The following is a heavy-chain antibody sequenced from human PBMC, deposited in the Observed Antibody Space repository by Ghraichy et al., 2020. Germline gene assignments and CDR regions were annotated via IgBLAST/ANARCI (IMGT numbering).Heavy chain of an antibody. D-gene: IGHD3-22*01. CDR1: GGSISSGDYY. Sequence: SETLSLTCTVSGGSISSGDYYWSWIRQPPGKGLEWIGYIYYSGSTYYNPSLKSRVTISVDTSKNQFSLKLSSVTAADTAVYYCARGLVYYYDSSGLDYWGQGTLVTVSS. J-gene: IGHJ4*02. V-gene: IGHV4-30-4*01. CDR3: ARGLVYYYDSSGLDY. CDR2: IYYSGST.